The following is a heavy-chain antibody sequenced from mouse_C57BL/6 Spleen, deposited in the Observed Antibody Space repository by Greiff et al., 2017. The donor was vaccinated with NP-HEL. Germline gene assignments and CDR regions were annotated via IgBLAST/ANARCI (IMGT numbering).Heavy chain of an antibody. V-gene: IGHV1-15*01. J-gene: IGHJ3*01. CDR2: IDPETGGT. CDR1: GYTFTDYE. D-gene: IGHD1-1*01. CDR3: TRAHGSSYVFAY. Sequence: QVQLQQSGAELVRPGASVTLSCKASGYTFTDYEMHWVKQTPVHGLEWIGAIDPETGGTAYNQKFKGKAILTADKSSSTAYMELRSLTSEDSAVYYCTRAHGSSYVFAYRGQGTLGTVSA.